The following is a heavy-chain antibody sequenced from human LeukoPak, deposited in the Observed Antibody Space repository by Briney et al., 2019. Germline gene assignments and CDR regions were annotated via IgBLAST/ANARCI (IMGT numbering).Heavy chain of an antibody. CDR3: ARENSGSYREFDY. CDR1: GGSISSYY. Sequence: NPSETLSLTCTVSGGSISSYYWSWLRQPAGKGLEWIGRIYTSGSTNYNASLKSRVSMSVDTSKNQFSLKLSSVTAADTAVFYCARENSGSYREFDYWGQGTLVTVSS. J-gene: IGHJ4*02. CDR2: IYTSGST. D-gene: IGHD1-26*01. V-gene: IGHV4-4*07.